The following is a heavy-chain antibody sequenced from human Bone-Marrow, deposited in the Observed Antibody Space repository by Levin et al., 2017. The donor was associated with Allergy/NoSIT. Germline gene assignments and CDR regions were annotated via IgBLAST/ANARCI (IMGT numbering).Heavy chain of an antibody. J-gene: IGHJ6*02. CDR3: ARDRDYYDSSGYDIVYYGMDV. D-gene: IGHD3-22*01. Sequence: SQTLSLTCTVSGASISSTDYYWSWIRQPPGKGLEWIGYIYSSGNTHYNPSLKSRVIMSLDASKNQISLKLNSVTAADTAVYYCARDRDYYDSSGYDIVYYGMDVWGQGTTVTVSS. CDR2: IYSSGNT. V-gene: IGHV4-30-4*01. CDR1: GASISSTDYY.